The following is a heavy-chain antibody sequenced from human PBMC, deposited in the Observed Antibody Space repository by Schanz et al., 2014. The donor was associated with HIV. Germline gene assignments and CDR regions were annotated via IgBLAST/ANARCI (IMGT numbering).Heavy chain of an antibody. J-gene: IGHJ6*02. CDR3: ANSGYCTSGVCYTRGYDTDV. V-gene: IGHV3-33*06. CDR2: IWHDGSSK. CDR1: GFTFSSYG. Sequence: QVQLVESGGGVVQPGRSLRLSCAASGFTFSSYGMHWVRQAPGKGLEWVAVIWHDGSSKYYADSVKGRFTISRDNSKSTLYLQMNSLRAEDTAVYYCANSGYCTSGVCYTRGYDTDVWGQGTTVTVSS. D-gene: IGHD2-8*01.